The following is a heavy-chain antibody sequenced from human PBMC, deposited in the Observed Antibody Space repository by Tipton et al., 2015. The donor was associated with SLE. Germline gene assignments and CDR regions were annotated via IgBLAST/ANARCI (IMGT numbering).Heavy chain of an antibody. D-gene: IGHD3-9*01. CDR2: TYYMSKWYN. Sequence: GLVKPSQTLSLTCAISGDSVSSNSAAWNWIRQSPSRGLEWLGRTYYMSKWYNDYAVSVKSRIIINPDTSKNQFSLQLTSVTAADTAVYYCARQRLRLFSPLGAWGQGTTVTVS. V-gene: IGHV6-1*01. CDR3: ARQRLRLFSPLGA. CDR1: GDSVSSNSAA. J-gene: IGHJ6*02.